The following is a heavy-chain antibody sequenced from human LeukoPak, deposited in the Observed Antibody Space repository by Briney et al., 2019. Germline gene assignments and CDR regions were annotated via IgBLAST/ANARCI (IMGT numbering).Heavy chain of an antibody. Sequence: SLRLSCAASGFTLSSYAMRWVRQAPGKGLEWVAVISYDGSNKYYADSVKGRFTISRDNSKNTLYLQMNSLRAEDTAVYYCARNYYDSSGYYYSLGYWGQGTLVTVSS. CDR2: ISYDGSNK. CDR1: GFTLSSYA. J-gene: IGHJ4*02. D-gene: IGHD3-22*01. CDR3: ARNYYDSSGYYYSLGY. V-gene: IGHV3-30-3*01.